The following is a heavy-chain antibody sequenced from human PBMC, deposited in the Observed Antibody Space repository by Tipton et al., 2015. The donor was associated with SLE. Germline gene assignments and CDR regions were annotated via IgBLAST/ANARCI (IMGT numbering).Heavy chain of an antibody. V-gene: IGHV4-59*11. CDR2: IYYSGST. Sequence: TLSLTCTVSGGSISSHYWSWIRQPPGKGLEWIGYIYYSGSTNYNPPLKSRVTISLDTSKNHFSLKLSSVTAADTAVYYCARDSMGGPFDYWGQGTLVTVSS. D-gene: IGHD1-26*01. CDR3: ARDSMGGPFDY. J-gene: IGHJ4*02. CDR1: GGSISSHY.